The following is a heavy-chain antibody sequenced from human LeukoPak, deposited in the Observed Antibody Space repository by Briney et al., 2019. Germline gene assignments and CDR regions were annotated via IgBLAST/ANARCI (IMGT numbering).Heavy chain of an antibody. CDR3: ARDEAALRSIDY. V-gene: IGHV1-69*04. CDR1: GGTFSSYA. J-gene: IGHJ4*02. Sequence: GASVKVSCKASGGTFSSYAISWVRQAPGQGLEWMGRIIPILGIANYAQKFQGRVTITADKSTSTAYMELSSLRSEDTAVYYCARDEAALRSIDYWGQGTLVTVSS. D-gene: IGHD6-13*01. CDR2: IIPILGIA.